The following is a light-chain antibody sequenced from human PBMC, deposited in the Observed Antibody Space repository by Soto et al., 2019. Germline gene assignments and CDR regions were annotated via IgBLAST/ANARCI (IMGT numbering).Light chain of an antibody. V-gene: IGKV3-11*01. CDR1: QNVDSY. CDR2: DVS. Sequence: EIVFTQSPVTPSLSPGERATLSCRASQNVDSYLAWYQQKPGQAPRLLIYDVSNRATGIPARFSGSGSGTDFTLTISSLEPEDFAVYYCQLYSRSPRQITFGQGTRLEIK. CDR3: QLYSRSPRQIT. J-gene: IGKJ5*01.